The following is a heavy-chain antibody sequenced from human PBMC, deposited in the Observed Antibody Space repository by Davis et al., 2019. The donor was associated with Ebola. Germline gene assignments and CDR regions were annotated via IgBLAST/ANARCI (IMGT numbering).Heavy chain of an antibody. CDR2: INPNSGGT. V-gene: IGHV1-2*06. CDR3: ARVGGYYGSGSYYNVEGNDDY. CDR1: GYTFTGYY. J-gene: IGHJ4*02. D-gene: IGHD3-10*01. Sequence: ASVKVSCKASGYTFTGYYMHWVRQAPGQGLEWMGRINPNSGGTNYAQKFQGRVTMTRDTSISTAYLELIRLISDDTAVYYCARVGGYYGSGSYYNVEGNDDYWGQGTLVTVSS.